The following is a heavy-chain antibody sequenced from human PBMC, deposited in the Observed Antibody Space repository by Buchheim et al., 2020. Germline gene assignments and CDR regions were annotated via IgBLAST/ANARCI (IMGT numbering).Heavy chain of an antibody. CDR3: ARGGHTYAY. CDR2: LKEDGSQK. CDR1: GFTFSSYW. V-gene: IGHV3-7*01. J-gene: IGHJ4*02. D-gene: IGHD3-16*01. Sequence: EVQLVESGGGLVQPGGSLRLSCAGSGFTFSSYWMSWVRQTPGKGLEWVAKLKEDGSQKYYVDSVEGRFPIPRDNAKNSLYLQMNSLTAEDTAVYYCARGGHTYAYWGQGTL.